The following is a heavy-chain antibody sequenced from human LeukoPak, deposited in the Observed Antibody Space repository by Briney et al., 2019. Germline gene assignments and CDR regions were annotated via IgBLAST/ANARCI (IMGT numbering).Heavy chain of an antibody. CDR2: INPSGGST. CDR3: ASMDSSGWYYYYGMDV. Sequence: ASVTVSCKASGYTFTSYYMHWVRQAPGQGLEWMGIINPSGGSTSYAQKFQGRVTMTRDTSTSTVYMELSSLRSEDTAVYYCASMDSSGWYYYYGMDVWGQGTTVTVSS. CDR1: GYTFTSYY. V-gene: IGHV1-46*01. J-gene: IGHJ6*02. D-gene: IGHD6-19*01.